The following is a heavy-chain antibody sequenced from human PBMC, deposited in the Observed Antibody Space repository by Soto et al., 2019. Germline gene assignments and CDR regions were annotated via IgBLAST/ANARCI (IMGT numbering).Heavy chain of an antibody. CDR1: GYTLTELS. J-gene: IGHJ5*02. Sequence: ASVKVSGKVSGYTLTELSMHWVRQAPGKGLEWMGGFDPEDGEAIYAQKFQGRVTMTEDTSTDTAYMELSSLRSEDTAVYYCATGPPYNWFDPWGQGTLVTVSS. V-gene: IGHV1-24*01. CDR2: FDPEDGEA. CDR3: ATGPPYNWFDP.